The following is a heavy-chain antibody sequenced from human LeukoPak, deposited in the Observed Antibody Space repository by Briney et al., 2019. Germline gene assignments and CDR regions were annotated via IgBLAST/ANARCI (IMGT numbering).Heavy chain of an antibody. CDR1: IPSLDDYW. CDR3: TRDLNYDSSG. J-gene: IGHJ4*02. Sequence: GGSLRLSCAASIPSLDDYWMTWVRQAPGKGLDCVGNIKFDGSEIYYRDSVRGRFTISIDNAKNSLYLQMNSLRVEDTGVYYCTRDLNYDSSGWGQGTLVTVSS. D-gene: IGHD3-22*01. CDR2: IKFDGSEI. V-gene: IGHV3-7*01.